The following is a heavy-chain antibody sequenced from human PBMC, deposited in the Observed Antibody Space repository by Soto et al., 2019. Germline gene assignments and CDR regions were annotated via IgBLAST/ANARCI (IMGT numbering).Heavy chain of an antibody. Sequence: SETLSLTCAVYGGSFSGYYWSWIRQPPGKGLEWIGEINHSGSTNYNPSLKSRVTISVDTSKNQFSLKLSPVTAADTAVYYCARDAGGLTTVVTSDPPFFDIWGQGTMVT. D-gene: IGHD4-17*01. CDR3: ARDAGGLTTVVTSDPPFFDI. CDR2: INHSGST. V-gene: IGHV4-34*01. CDR1: GGSFSGYY. J-gene: IGHJ3*02.